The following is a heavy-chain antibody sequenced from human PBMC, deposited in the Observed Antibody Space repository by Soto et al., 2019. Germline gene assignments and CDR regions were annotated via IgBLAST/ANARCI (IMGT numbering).Heavy chain of an antibody. D-gene: IGHD4-17*01. J-gene: IGHJ4*02. V-gene: IGHV3-30-3*01. CDR3: ARENYGAHYFDY. CDR1: GFTFSRYA. CDR2: ISYDGSNK. Sequence: GGSLRLSCAASGFTFSRYAMHWVRQAPGKGLEWVAVISYDGSNKYYADSVKGRFTISRDNSKNTLYLQMSSLRYNDTAVYYCARENYGAHYFDYWGQGTLVTVSS.